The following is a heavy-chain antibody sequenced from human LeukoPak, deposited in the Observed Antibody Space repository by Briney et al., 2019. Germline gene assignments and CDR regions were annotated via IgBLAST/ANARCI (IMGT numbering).Heavy chain of an antibody. D-gene: IGHD3-10*01. CDR1: GGSISSYY. CDR2: IYYSGST. Sequence: PSETLSLTCTVSGGSISSYYWSWIRQPPGKGLEWIGYIYYSGSTNYNPSLKSLVTISLDTSNNQFSPKLSSVTAADTAVYYCVASGVTMVRGVDYYYMDVWGKGTTVTISS. J-gene: IGHJ6*03. V-gene: IGHV4-59*01. CDR3: VASGVTMVRGVDYYYMDV.